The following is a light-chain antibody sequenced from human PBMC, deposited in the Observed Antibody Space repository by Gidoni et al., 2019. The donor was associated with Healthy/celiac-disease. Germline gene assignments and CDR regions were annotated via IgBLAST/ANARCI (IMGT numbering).Light chain of an antibody. J-gene: IGLJ1*01. CDR2: KDS. Sequence: ELTQQPAAPVTPGQTARITCSGEALPKQYAYWYQQKPGPAPVLVIYKDSERPSGLPERFSGSSSGTTVTLTIRGVQAADEADYYCQSADSSGTYAVFGTGTKVTVL. CDR1: ALPKQY. CDR3: QSADSSGTYAV. V-gene: IGLV3-25*02.